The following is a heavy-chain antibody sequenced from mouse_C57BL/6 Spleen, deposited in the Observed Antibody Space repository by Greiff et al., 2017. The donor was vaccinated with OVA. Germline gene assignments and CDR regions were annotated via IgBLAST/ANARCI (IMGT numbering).Heavy chain of an antibody. CDR3: ARGYGSSYRYFDV. D-gene: IGHD1-1*01. Sequence: VQLKESGAELVRPGSSVKMSCNTSGYPFPSYGINWVKQRPGQGLEWIGYIYIGNGYTEYNEKFTGKATLTSDTSSSTAYMQLSSLTSDDSAIYFCARGYGSSYRYFDVWGTGTTVTVSS. V-gene: IGHV1-58*01. J-gene: IGHJ1*03. CDR2: IYIGNGYT. CDR1: GYPFPSYG.